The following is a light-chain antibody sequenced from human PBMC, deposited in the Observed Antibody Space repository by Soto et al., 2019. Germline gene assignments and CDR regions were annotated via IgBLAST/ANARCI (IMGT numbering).Light chain of an antibody. V-gene: IGLV2-8*01. CDR2: ELS. Sequence: QSALTQPPSASGSPGQSVTISCTGTSSDVGAYKYVSWYQQYPGKAPKLMIYELSKPPSGVPDRFSGSKSGNTASLTVSGLQAEEEADYYCASYVGSDIWVFGGGTKLTVL. CDR1: SSDVGAYKY. CDR3: ASYVGSDIWV. J-gene: IGLJ3*02.